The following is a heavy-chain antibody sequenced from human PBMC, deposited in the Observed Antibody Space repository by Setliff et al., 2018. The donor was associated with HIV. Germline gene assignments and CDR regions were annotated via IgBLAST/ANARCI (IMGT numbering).Heavy chain of an antibody. J-gene: IGHJ4*02. CDR1: GFSFSPCI. V-gene: IGHV3-48*04. CDR2: ISGSGGGDTT. D-gene: IGHD1-26*01. Sequence: PGGSLRLSCAASGFSFSPCIMTWVRQAPGKGLEWVSTISGSGGGDTTYYADSVKGRFTISRDNAKNSMYLQMNSLRVEDTAMYYCTRGRGSFDSWGQGTLVTVSS. CDR3: TRGRGSFDS.